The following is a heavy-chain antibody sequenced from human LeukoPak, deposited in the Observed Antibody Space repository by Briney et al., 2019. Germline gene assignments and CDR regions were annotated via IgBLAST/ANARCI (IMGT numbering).Heavy chain of an antibody. V-gene: IGHV4-34*01. Sequence: PSETLSLTCAVYGGSFSGYYWSWIRQPPGKGLEWIGEIYHSGSTNYNPSLKSRVTISVDKSKNQFSLKLSSVTAADTAVYYCATGGSGGYYALDYWGQGTLVTVSS. D-gene: IGHD1-26*01. J-gene: IGHJ4*02. CDR2: IYHSGST. CDR1: GGSFSGYY. CDR3: ATGGSGGYYALDY.